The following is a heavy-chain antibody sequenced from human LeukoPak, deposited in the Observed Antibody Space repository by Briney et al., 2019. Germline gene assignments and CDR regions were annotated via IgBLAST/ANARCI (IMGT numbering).Heavy chain of an antibody. V-gene: IGHV3-11*06. CDR1: GFTFSDYY. CDR2: ITSSSSYT. Sequence: GGSLRLSCAASGFTFSDYYMSWIRHAPGKGLEWVSYITSSSSYTNYADSVKGRFTISRDNAKNSLYLQMNSLRAEDTAVYYCARVREYCSSTSCYGRTYGMDVWGKGTTVTVSS. D-gene: IGHD2-2*01. CDR3: ARVREYCSSTSCYGRTYGMDV. J-gene: IGHJ6*04.